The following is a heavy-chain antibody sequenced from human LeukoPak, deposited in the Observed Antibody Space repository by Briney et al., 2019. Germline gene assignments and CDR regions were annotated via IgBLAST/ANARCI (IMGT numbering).Heavy chain of an antibody. D-gene: IGHD6-19*01. V-gene: IGHV4-34*01. J-gene: IGHJ5*02. CDR1: GGSFSGYY. CDR3: ARHDSSGWPPDP. Sequence: SETLSLTCAVYGGSFSGYYWSWIRQPPGKGLEWIGEINHSGSTNYNPSLKSRVTISVDTSKNQFSLKLSSVTAADTAVYYCARHDSSGWPPDPWGQGTLVTVSS. CDR2: INHSGST.